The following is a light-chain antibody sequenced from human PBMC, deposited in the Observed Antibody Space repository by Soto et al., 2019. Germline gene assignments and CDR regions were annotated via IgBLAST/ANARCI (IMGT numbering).Light chain of an antibody. J-gene: IGLJ2*01. CDR1: SSDVGSYNL. CDR2: EGI. V-gene: IGLV2-23*01. CDR3: CSYAGGTTAYVV. Sequence: SALTQPASVSGSPGQSITISCTGTSSDVGSYNLVSWYQQHPGKAPKLIIYEGIKRPSGVSNRFSASKSDNTASLTISGLQAEDESDYYCCSYAGGTTAYVVFGRVTKLTVL.